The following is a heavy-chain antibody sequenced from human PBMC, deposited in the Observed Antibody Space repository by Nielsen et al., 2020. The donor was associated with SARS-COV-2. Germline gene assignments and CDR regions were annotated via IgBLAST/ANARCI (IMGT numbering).Heavy chain of an antibody. J-gene: IGHJ6*02. CDR2: ISYDGRDE. CDR3: AKVNGSSYWYYGMDV. Sequence: GESLKISCAASGLTFSNAWMNWVRQAPGKGLEWVAVISYDGRDEYYGDFVKGRFTISRDNSKNTLYLQMNSLRAEDTAVFYCAKVNGSSYWYYGMDVWGQGTTVTVSS. V-gene: IGHV3-30*18. CDR1: GLTFSNAW. D-gene: IGHD6-13*01.